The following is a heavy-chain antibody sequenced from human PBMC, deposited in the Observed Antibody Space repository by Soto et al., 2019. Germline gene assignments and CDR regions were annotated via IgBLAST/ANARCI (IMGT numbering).Heavy chain of an antibody. CDR1: GSPFDGYA. CDR2: ISWNSVSI. V-gene: IGHV3-9*01. Sequence: SLRLSCAASGSPFDGYAMHWVRQAPGKGLEWVSGISWNSVSIVYADSVEGRFTISRDNAKNSLSLQMNSLRVEDTALYYCAKDYGAGTYFHYFGMDVWGQVTTVTVSS. D-gene: IGHD3-10*01. CDR3: AKDYGAGTYFHYFGMDV. J-gene: IGHJ6*02.